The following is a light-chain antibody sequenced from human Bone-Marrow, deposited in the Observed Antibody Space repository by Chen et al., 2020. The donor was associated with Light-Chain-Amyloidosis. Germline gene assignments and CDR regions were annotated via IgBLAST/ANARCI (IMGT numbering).Light chain of an antibody. CDR2: DDR. CDR1: DLPTKY. V-gene: IGLV3-21*02. Sequence: SYELTQPPSVSVSPGQTARITCSGDDLPTKYAYWYQQKPGQAPILVAHDDRDRPSGIPERISASNSGNTATLTISRVEAGDEADYYCQVWDSRSEHVVFGGGTKLTVL. CDR3: QVWDSRSEHVV. J-gene: IGLJ2*01.